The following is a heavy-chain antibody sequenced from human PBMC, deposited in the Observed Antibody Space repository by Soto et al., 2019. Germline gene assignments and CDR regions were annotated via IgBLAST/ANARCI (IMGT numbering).Heavy chain of an antibody. Sequence: PWETLSLTCAVSGGSISSSNWWSWVRQPPGKGLEWIGEIYHSGSTNYNPSLKSRVTISVDKSKNQFSLKLSSVTAADTAVYYCASHSNYEDYYYGMDVWGQGTTVTVSS. D-gene: IGHD4-4*01. CDR3: ASHSNYEDYYYGMDV. V-gene: IGHV4-4*02. CDR1: GGSISSSNW. J-gene: IGHJ6*02. CDR2: IYHSGST.